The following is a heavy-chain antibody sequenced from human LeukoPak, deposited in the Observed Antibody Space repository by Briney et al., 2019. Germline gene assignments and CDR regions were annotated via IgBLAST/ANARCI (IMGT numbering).Heavy chain of an antibody. Sequence: GGSLRLSCAASGFTFSSYSMNXVRQAPGKGLEWVSSXXXTSSYIYYADSVKGRFTISRDNAKNSLYLQMNSLRAEDTAVYYCARDPHYYGSGTPGYFDYWGQGTLVTVSS. CDR1: GFTFSSYS. J-gene: IGHJ4*02. D-gene: IGHD3-10*01. CDR3: ARDPHYYGSGTPGYFDY. CDR2: XXXTSSYI. V-gene: IGHV3-21*06.